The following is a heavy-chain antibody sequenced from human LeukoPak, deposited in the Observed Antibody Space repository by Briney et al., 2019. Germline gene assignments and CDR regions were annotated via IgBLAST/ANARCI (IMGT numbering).Heavy chain of an antibody. J-gene: IGHJ4*02. CDR3: ARSEDYYDSSGYPY. CDR2: IYYSGST. V-gene: IGHV4-59*01. CDR1: GGSISSYY. D-gene: IGHD3-22*01. Sequence: SETLSLTCTVSGGSISSYYWSWIRQPPGKGLEWIGYIYYSGSTNYNPSLKSRVTISVDTSKNQFSLKLSSVTAADTAVYYCARSEDYYDSSGYPYWGQGTLVTVSS.